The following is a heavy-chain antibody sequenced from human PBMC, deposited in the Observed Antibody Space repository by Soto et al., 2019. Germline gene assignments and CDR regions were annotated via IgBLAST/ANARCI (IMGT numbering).Heavy chain of an antibody. CDR2: LYSGGST. D-gene: IGHD5-18*01. J-gene: IGHJ3*02. CDR3: ARSATADDALDI. Sequence: EVQLVETGGGLIQPGGSLRLSCAASGLSVGSNCMNWVRQAPGKGLEWVSILYSGGSTYYADSVKGRFSISRDNSRNTLYLQMNSLRAEDTALYYCARSATADDALDIWGQGTTVIVSS. CDR1: GLSVGSNC. V-gene: IGHV3-53*02.